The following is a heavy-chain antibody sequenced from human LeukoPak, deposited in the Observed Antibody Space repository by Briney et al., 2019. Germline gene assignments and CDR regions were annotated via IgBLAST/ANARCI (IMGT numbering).Heavy chain of an antibody. V-gene: IGHV3-21*01. Sequence: KPGGSLRLSCAASGFTFSSYSMNWVRQAPGKGLEWVSSIRSSSGYIYYADSVKGRFTISRDNAKNSLYLQMNSLRAEDTAVYYCARGISSRDGYNRAFDIWGQGTMVTVSS. CDR2: IRSSSGYI. CDR1: GFTFSSYS. J-gene: IGHJ3*02. D-gene: IGHD5-24*01. CDR3: ARGISSRDGYNRAFDI.